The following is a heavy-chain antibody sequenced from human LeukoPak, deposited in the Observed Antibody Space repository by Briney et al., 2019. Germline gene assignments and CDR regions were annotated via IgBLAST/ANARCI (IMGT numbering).Heavy chain of an antibody. V-gene: IGHV4-59*08. CDR2: IYYSGST. J-gene: IGHJ4*02. Sequence: PSETLSLTCTVSGGSISSYYWNWIRQPPGKGLEWIGYIYYSGSTNYNPSLKSRVTISVDTSKNQFSLKLSSVTAADTAVYYCAADCSSTSCKDGAFDYWGQGTLVTVSS. CDR1: GGSISSYY. D-gene: IGHD2-2*01. CDR3: AADCSSTSCKDGAFDY.